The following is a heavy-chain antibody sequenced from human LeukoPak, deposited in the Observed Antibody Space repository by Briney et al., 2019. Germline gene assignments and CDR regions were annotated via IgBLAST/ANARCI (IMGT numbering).Heavy chain of an antibody. CDR2: IKVSGGRT. CDR3: AREPPESYHFDY. V-gene: IGHV1-46*01. CDR1: GYTFSGFY. Sequence: ASVKVSCKASGYTFSGFYVHWVQQAPGQGLEWMGIIKVSGGRTDYAQKFQGRVTMTRDMSTSTVYMELSNLRSEDTAVYYCAREPPESYHFDYWGQGTLVTVSS. D-gene: IGHD2-2*01. J-gene: IGHJ4*02.